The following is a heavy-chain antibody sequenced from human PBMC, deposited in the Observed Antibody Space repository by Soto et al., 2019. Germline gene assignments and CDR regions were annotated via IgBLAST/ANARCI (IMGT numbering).Heavy chain of an antibody. CDR2: IYHSGST. CDR3: ARGFSGRLDY. Sequence: PSETLSLTCAVSCGSISSGGYSWSWIRQPPGKGLEWIGYIYHSGSTYYNPSLKSRVTISVDRSKNQFSLKLSSVTAADTAVYYCARGFSGRLDYWGQGTLVTVSS. CDR1: CGSISSGGYS. D-gene: IGHD3-10*01. J-gene: IGHJ4*02. V-gene: IGHV4-30-2*01.